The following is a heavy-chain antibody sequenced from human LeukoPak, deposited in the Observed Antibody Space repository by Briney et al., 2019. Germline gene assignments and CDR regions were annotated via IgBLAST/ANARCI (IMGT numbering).Heavy chain of an antibody. CDR1: GFTFRGYG. J-gene: IGHJ4*02. D-gene: IGHD2/OR15-2a*01. CDR2: IWHDGSKR. Sequence: GGSLRLSCAASGFTFRGYGMHWVRQAPGKGLEWVALIWHDGSKRYYVDSVKGRFTISRDNSKNTLYLEMNSLRADDTAVYYCLRWTEQNTFDFWGQGTLATVSS. CDR3: LRWTEQNTFDF. V-gene: IGHV3-33*01.